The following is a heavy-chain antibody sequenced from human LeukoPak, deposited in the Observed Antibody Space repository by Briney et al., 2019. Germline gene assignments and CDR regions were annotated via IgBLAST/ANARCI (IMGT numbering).Heavy chain of an antibody. CDR3: ASMLAARRNYYYGMDV. V-gene: IGHV4-34*01. CDR1: GGSFSGYY. D-gene: IGHD6-6*01. J-gene: IGHJ6*02. CDR2: INHSGST. Sequence: SETLSLTCAVYGGSFSGYYWSWLRQPPGKGLEWIGEINHSGSTNYNPSLKSRVTISVDTSKNQFSLKLSSVTAADTAVYYCASMLAARRNYYYGMDVWGQGTTVTVSS.